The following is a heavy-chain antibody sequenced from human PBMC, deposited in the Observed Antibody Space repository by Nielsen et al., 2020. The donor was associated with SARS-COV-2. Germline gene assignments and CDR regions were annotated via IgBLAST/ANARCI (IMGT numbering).Heavy chain of an antibody. V-gene: IGHV1-69*06. CDR2: IIPIFGTA. CDR1: GGTFSSYA. J-gene: IGHJ4*02. CDR3: ARAAIAPGRFDY. Sequence: SVKVSCKASGGTFSSYAISWVRQAPGQGLEWMGGIIPIFGTANYAQKFQGRVTITADKSTSTAYMELSSLRSEDTAVYYCARAAIAPGRFDYWGQGTLVTVSS. D-gene: IGHD1-14*01.